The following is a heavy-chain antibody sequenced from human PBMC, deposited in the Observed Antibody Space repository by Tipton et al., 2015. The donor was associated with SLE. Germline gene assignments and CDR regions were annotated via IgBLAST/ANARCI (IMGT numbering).Heavy chain of an antibody. J-gene: IGHJ6*02. V-gene: IGHV4-4*09. Sequence: TLSLTCSVSGGSISSDHWIWIRQPPGKGLEWLGYISDGGGTNYNPSLKSRVTISMDPAKNQFSLKLTSVTAPDTAVYYCARGMVTWRGAIIGVDVWGQGTTVNVSS. D-gene: IGHD2-21*02. CDR1: GGSISSDH. CDR2: ISDGGGT. CDR3: ARGMVTWRGAIIGVDV.